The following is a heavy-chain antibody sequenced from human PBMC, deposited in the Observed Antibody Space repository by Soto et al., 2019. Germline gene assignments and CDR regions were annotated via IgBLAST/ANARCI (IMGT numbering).Heavy chain of an antibody. D-gene: IGHD1-26*01. Sequence: QVHLQESGTGLVKPSETLSLTCAISGGSTSSSDWWTWVRQPPGEGLDWIGEIHRAGVTNYNSSLKSRLTISLDHSRNQFSLSLTSVTAADAAVYFCAGRPEIHPRWGQGILVPVSS. CDR3: AGRPEIHPR. J-gene: IGHJ4*02. CDR1: GGSTSSSDW. V-gene: IGHV4-4*02. CDR2: IHRAGVT.